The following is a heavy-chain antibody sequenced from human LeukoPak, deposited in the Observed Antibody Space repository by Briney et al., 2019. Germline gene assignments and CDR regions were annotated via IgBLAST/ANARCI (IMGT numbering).Heavy chain of an antibody. D-gene: IGHD1-26*01. CDR2: INPNSGGT. CDR3: ARIPMGYIVGVNDAFDI. Sequence: GASVKVSCKASGYTFTGYYMHWVRQAPGQGLEWMGWINPNSGGTNYAQKFQGRVTMTRDTSISTAYMELSRLRSDDTAVYYCARIPMGYIVGVNDAFDIWGQGTMVTVSS. V-gene: IGHV1-2*02. J-gene: IGHJ3*02. CDR1: GYTFTGYY.